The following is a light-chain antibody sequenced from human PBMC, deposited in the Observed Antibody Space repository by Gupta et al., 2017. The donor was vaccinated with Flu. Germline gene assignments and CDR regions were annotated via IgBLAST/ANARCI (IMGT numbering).Light chain of an antibody. Sequence: PSSLSASVGDRVTITCRASQTIAKYLNWYQQRPGEAPTLLISFASSLQSGVPSRFSASGSGTEFTLTINSLQPEDFATYYCQQSYTAPRTFGDGTKVQIK. CDR1: QTIAKY. CDR3: QQSYTAPRT. V-gene: IGKV1-39*01. CDR2: FAS. J-gene: IGKJ3*01.